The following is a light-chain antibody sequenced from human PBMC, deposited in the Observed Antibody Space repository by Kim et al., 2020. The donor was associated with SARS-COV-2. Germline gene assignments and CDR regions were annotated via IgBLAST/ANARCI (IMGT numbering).Light chain of an antibody. J-gene: IGLJ3*02. Sequence: ALGQTGRSTCQGDSLRSYYASWYQQKPGQAPVLVIYGKNNRPSGMPDRCSGSSSGITASLTITGAGAEDGGDYYCNSRDRGGNQVVLGGGTQLTV. CDR2: GKN. CDR1: SLRSYY. CDR3: NSRDRGGNQVV. V-gene: IGLV3-19*01.